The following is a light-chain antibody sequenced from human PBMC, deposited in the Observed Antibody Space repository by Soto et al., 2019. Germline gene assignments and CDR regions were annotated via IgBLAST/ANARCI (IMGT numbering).Light chain of an antibody. CDR2: VAS. Sequence: IVMTQSPATLSVSPGERVTLSCRASQSVNSNLAWYQQKPGQTPKLLIYVASTRATGIPARFSGSGSGTEFTLTISSLQSEDFALYYCQQYNAWPLTFGGGTKVEFK. CDR3: QQYNAWPLT. CDR1: QSVNSN. J-gene: IGKJ4*01. V-gene: IGKV3-15*01.